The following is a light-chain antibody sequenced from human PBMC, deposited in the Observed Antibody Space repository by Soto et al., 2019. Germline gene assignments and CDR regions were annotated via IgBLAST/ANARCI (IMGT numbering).Light chain of an antibody. CDR1: PSISTD. CDR2: GAS. Sequence: DIQITQSPSTPSASVGDRGTITCRASPSISTDLAWYQQKPGKAPKLRIYGASSLDRGVPSRVSGSGSGTEFTLTINCLQPDDFAAYFCQHYSSYSGAFGQCTKVEI. CDR3: QHYSSYSGA. V-gene: IGKV1-5*01. J-gene: IGKJ1*01.